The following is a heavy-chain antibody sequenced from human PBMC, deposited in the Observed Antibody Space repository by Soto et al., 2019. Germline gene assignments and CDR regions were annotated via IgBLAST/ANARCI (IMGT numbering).Heavy chain of an antibody. Sequence: PSETLSLTCTVSSASISSSSYYWDWIRQPPGQGLEWIGSIFYSGSTYYNPPLKSRVTISVDTSKNQFSLKLSSVTATDTAVYSCARRLFEVAGGGFDYWGRGALVTVSS. V-gene: IGHV4-39*01. CDR1: SASISSSSYY. D-gene: IGHD6-19*01. CDR3: ARRLFEVAGGGFDY. J-gene: IGHJ4*02. CDR2: IFYSGST.